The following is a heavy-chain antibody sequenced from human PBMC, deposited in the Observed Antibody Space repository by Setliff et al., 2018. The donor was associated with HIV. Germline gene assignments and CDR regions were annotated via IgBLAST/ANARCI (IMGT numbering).Heavy chain of an antibody. CDR3: ATVSHTTVAAHDAFDI. CDR2: FDPEDGNT. D-gene: IGHD6-19*01. Sequence: GASVKVSCKVSGYTLTELSRHWVRQAPGKGLEWMGGFDPEDGNTIYAQKFQGRVTMTADTSTDTAYMELSSLRSEDTAVYYCATVSHTTVAAHDAFDIWGQGTMVTVSS. V-gene: IGHV1-24*01. CDR1: GYTLTELS. J-gene: IGHJ3*02.